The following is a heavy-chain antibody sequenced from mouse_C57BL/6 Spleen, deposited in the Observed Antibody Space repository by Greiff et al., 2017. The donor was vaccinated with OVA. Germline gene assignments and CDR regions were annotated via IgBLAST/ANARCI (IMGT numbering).Heavy chain of an antibody. CDR2: INPNNGGT. V-gene: IGHV1-26*01. D-gene: IGHD1-1*01. J-gene: IGHJ4*01. CDR3: ARSGTTVVPGAMDY. CDR1: GYTFTDYY. Sequence: VQLQQSGPELVKPGASVKISCKASGYTFTDYYMNWVKQSHGKSLEWIGDINPNNGGTSYNQKFKGKATLTVDKSSSTAYMELRSLTSEDSAVYYCARSGTTVVPGAMDYWGQGTSVTVSS.